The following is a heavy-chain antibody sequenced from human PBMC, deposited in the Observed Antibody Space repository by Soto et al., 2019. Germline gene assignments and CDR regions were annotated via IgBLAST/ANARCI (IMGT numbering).Heavy chain of an antibody. Sequence: EVQLLESGGGLVQPGGSLRLSCAASGFTFSSYAMSWVRQAPGKGLEWVSTIGGSGSTYYADSVKGRFTISRDNSNNARYLQMNSLRAGDTAVYYCAKGILVKPPGTRAFDIWGQGTMVIVSS. V-gene: IGHV3-23*01. D-gene: IGHD6-13*01. CDR3: AKGILVKPPGTRAFDI. CDR1: GFTFSSYA. J-gene: IGHJ3*02. CDR2: IGGSGST.